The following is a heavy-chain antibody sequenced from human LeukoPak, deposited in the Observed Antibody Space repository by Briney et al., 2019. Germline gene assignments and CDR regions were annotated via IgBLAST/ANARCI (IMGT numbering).Heavy chain of an antibody. Sequence: ASVKVSCKASGYTFTSYYMHWVRQAPGQGLEWMGWINPNSGGTNYAQKFQGRVTMTRDTSISTAYMELSRLRSDDTAVYYCARDAGFLEWLVSYGMDVWGQGTTVTVSS. J-gene: IGHJ6*02. CDR1: GYTFTSYY. CDR2: INPNSGGT. D-gene: IGHD3-3*01. V-gene: IGHV1-2*02. CDR3: ARDAGFLEWLVSYGMDV.